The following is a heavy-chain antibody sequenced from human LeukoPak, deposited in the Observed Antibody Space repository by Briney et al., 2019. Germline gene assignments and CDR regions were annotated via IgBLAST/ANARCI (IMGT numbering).Heavy chain of an antibody. CDR2: ISAYNGNT. J-gene: IGHJ4*02. D-gene: IGHD2-2*01. CDR3: ARGVGNIVVVPAYIDH. CDR1: GYTFTSYG. V-gene: IGHV1-18*04. Sequence: KPGASLKVSCKASGYTFTSYGISWMRQAPGQGLEWMGWISAYNGNTNYAQNLQRSVTMTTDTPTSTAYMELRSLRSDDTAVYYCARGVGNIVVVPAYIDHWGQGNLVTVSS.